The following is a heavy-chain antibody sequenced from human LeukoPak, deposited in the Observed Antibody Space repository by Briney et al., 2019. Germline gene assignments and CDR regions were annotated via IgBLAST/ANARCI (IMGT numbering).Heavy chain of an antibody. D-gene: IGHD3-3*01. CDR3: ARVQYYDFWSGYYTLGLNYYGMDV. CDR2: MNPNSGNT. CDR1: GYTFTSYD. V-gene: IGHV1-8*01. J-gene: IGHJ6*02. Sequence: GASVKVSCKASGYTFTSYDINWVRPATGQGLEWMGWMNPNSGNTGYAQKFQGRVTMTRNTSISTAYMELSSLRSEDTAVYYCARVQYYDFWSGYYTLGLNYYGMDVWGQGTTVTVSS.